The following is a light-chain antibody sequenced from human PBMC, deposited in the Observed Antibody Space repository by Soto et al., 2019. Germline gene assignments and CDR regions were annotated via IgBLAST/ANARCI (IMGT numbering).Light chain of an antibody. CDR2: DVT. CDR3: CSFAGTYTFWV. Sequence: QAVVTQPRSVTGSPGQSVTISCTGTSNDVGGYNYVSWYQQHPGKAPKLMIYDVTKRPSGVPDRFSGSKSGNTASLTISGLQAEDEADYYCCSFAGTYTFWVFGGGTQLTVL. CDR1: SNDVGGYNY. J-gene: IGLJ3*02. V-gene: IGLV2-11*01.